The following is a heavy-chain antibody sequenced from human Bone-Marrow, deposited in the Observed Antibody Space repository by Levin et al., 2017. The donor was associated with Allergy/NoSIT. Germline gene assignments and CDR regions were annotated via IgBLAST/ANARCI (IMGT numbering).Heavy chain of an antibody. D-gene: IGHD5-24*01. J-gene: IGHJ4*02. CDR2: ISWNSGSI. CDR1: GFTFDDYA. V-gene: IGHV3-9*01. Sequence: GGSLRLSCAASGFTFDDYAMHWVRQAPGKGLEWVSGISWNSGSIGYADSVKGRFTISRDNAKNSLYLQMNSLRAEDTALYYCAKDEVEMATMGYFDYWGQGTLVTVSS. CDR3: AKDEVEMATMGYFDY.